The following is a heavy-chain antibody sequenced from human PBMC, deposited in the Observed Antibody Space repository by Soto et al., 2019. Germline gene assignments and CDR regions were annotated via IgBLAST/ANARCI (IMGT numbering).Heavy chain of an antibody. CDR3: TTGSTSTKNY. CDR1: GFTFSNAW. Sequence: GGSLRLSCAASGFTFSNAWLSWVRQAPGKGLEWVGRIKSKTDGGTTDYTAPVKGRFTISRDDSKNTLYMQMNSLKIEDTAVYYCTTGSTSTKNYWGQGTMVTVSS. D-gene: IGHD6-6*01. V-gene: IGHV3-15*01. J-gene: IGHJ4*02. CDR2: IKSKTDGGTT.